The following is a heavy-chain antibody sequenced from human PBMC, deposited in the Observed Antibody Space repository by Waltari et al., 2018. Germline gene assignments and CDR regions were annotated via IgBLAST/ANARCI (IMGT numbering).Heavy chain of an antibody. CDR2: INPNRGNN. CDR1: GYTFSTYD. D-gene: IGHD3-10*01. V-gene: IGHV1-8*01. CDR3: ARGSRLGSGTFFPTATDN. J-gene: IGHJ4*02. Sequence: QVQLVQSGAEVKEPGASVKVSCKASGYTFSTYDINWVRQATGQGLEWMGWINPNRGNNGNDPKFKGRVTMTRDTSIRTAYMELSSLRSDDTAVYYCARGSRLGSGTFFPTATDNWAQGTPVTVSS.